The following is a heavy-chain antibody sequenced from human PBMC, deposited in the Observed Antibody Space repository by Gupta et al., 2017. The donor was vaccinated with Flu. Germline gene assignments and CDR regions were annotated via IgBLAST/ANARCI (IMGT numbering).Heavy chain of an antibody. CDR3: ARVSGGSYSGLFHY. V-gene: IGHV5-51*03. J-gene: IGHJ4*02. CDR2: IYPGDSDI. Sequence: EVQLVQSGAEVKKPGESLKISCKGSGYSFTNYWIGWVRQVPGKGLEWMGIIYPGDSDIRYSPSFQGQVTISADKSINTAYLQWGSLKASDTAMHYCARVSGGSYSGLFHYWGQGTLVTVSS. D-gene: IGHD1-26*01. CDR1: GYSFTNYW.